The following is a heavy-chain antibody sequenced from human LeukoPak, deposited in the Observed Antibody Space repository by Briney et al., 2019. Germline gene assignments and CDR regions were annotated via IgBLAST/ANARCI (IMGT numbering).Heavy chain of an antibody. CDR1: GASISSYY. D-gene: IGHD2-15*01. J-gene: IGHJ6*03. Sequence: SETLSLTCTVSGASISSYYWSWIRQPPGKGLEWIGYIYYSGSTNYNPSLKSRVTISVDTSKNQFSLKLSSVTAADTAVYYCARVVRGVVVVAATLNYYYYMDVWGKGTTVTISS. V-gene: IGHV4-59*01. CDR3: ARVVRGVVVVAATLNYYYYMDV. CDR2: IYYSGST.